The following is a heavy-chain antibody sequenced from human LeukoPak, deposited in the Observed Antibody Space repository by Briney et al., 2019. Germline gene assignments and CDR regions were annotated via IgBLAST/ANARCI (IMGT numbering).Heavy chain of an antibody. CDR2: IGSSRSYI. Sequence: PGGSLRLSCAASGFTFSSYSMNWVRRAPGKGLEWVSSIGSSRSYIYYADSLKGRFTIPRDNAKNSLYLQMNSLRAEDTAVYYCARDPYSGLFDYWGQGTLVTVSS. CDR1: GFTFSSYS. J-gene: IGHJ4*02. D-gene: IGHD4-11*01. CDR3: ARDPYSGLFDY. V-gene: IGHV3-21*01.